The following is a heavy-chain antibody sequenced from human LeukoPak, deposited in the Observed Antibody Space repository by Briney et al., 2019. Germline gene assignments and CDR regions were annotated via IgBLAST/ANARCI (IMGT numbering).Heavy chain of an antibody. CDR1: GFTFSSYG. Sequence: PGGSLRLSCAASGFTFSSYGMHWVRQAPGKGLEWVAVISYDGSNKYYADSVKSRFTISRDNSKNTLYLQMNSLRAEDTAVYYCAKLGIQQNDAFDIWGQGTMVTVSS. CDR2: ISYDGSNK. D-gene: IGHD5-18*01. CDR3: AKLGIQQNDAFDI. J-gene: IGHJ3*02. V-gene: IGHV3-30*18.